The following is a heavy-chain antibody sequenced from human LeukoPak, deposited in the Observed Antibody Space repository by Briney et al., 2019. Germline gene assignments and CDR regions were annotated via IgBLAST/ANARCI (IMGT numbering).Heavy chain of an antibody. V-gene: IGHV3-15*01. CDR1: GFTFSNAW. CDR2: IKSKTDGGTT. D-gene: IGHD3-10*01. J-gene: IGHJ4*02. Sequence: GGSLRLSCAAPGFTFSNAWMSWVRQAPGKGLEWVGRIKSKTDGGTTDYAAPVKGRFTISRDASKNTLYLQMNSLKTEDTAVYYCTTPGYYYGSGSYFGGAGYWGQGTLVTVSS. CDR3: TTPGYYYGSGSYFGGAGY.